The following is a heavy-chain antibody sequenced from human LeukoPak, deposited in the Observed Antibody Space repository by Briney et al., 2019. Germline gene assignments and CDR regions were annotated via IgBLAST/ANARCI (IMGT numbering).Heavy chain of an antibody. D-gene: IGHD6-19*01. Sequence: PGGSLRLPCAASGFSFSRYWMSWVRQAPGRGLEWVANIKQDGSEKYYVDSTKGRFTISRDNGKNSLSLQMNSLRAEDTAMYYCAGDFDSSGSSGYFDLWGRGTLVTVSS. CDR2: IKQDGSEK. CDR3: AGDFDSSGSSGYFDL. V-gene: IGHV3-7*05. J-gene: IGHJ2*01. CDR1: GFSFSRYW.